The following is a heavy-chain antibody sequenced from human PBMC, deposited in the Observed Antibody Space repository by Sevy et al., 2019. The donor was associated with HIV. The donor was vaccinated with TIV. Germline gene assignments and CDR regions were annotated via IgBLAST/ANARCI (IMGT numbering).Heavy chain of an antibody. J-gene: IGHJ4*02. V-gene: IGHV3-74*01. D-gene: IGHD2-15*01. Sequence: GGSLRLSCAASAFTFSSYWMHWVRQAPGKGPVWVSGVNSDGSSTNYADSVKGRFTMSRDSAKNTLYLQMNSLRAEDTAVYFCVAANTWQDYWGQGTLVTVSS. CDR3: VAANTWQDY. CDR1: AFTFSSYW. CDR2: VNSDGSST.